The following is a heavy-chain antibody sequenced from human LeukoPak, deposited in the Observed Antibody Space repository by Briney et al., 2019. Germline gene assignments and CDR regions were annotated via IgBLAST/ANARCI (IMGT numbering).Heavy chain of an antibody. V-gene: IGHV4-34*01. J-gene: IGHJ4*02. CDR3: ARGLYDYVWGHFDY. CDR2: INHSGST. Sequence: PSETLSLTCAAYGGSFSAYYWSWIRQPPGKGLEWIGEINHSGSTNYNPSLKSRVTISVDTSKNQFSLKLSSVTAADTAVYYCARGLYDYVWGHFDYWGQGTLVTVSS. CDR1: GGSFSAYY. D-gene: IGHD3-16*01.